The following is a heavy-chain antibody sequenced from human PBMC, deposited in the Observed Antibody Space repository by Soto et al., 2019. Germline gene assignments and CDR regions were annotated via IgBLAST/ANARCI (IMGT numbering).Heavy chain of an antibody. CDR3: AKDLGSSGYYPSPFY. CDR2: ISGSGGST. J-gene: IGHJ4*02. D-gene: IGHD3-22*01. CDR1: GFTFSSYS. V-gene: IGHV3-23*01. Sequence: GGSLRLSCAASGFTFSSYSMNWVRQAPGKGLEWVSAISGSGGSTYYADSVKGRFTISRDNSKNTLYLQMNSLRAEDTAVYYCAKDLGSSGYYPSPFYWGQGTLVTVSS.